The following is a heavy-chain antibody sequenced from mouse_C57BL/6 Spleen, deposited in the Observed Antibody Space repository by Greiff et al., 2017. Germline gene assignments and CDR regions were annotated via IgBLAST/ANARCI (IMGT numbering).Heavy chain of an antibody. CDR3: TRPYYYGPHFDY. CDR1: GYTFTDYE. Sequence: QVQLQQSGAALVRPGASVTLSCKASGYTFTDYEMHWVKQTPVHGLEWIGAIDPETGGTASNQKFKGKAILTADKSSSTAYMELRSLTSEDSAVYYCTRPYYYGPHFDYWGQGTTLTGSS. D-gene: IGHD1-1*01. CDR2: IDPETGGT. V-gene: IGHV1-15*01. J-gene: IGHJ2*01.